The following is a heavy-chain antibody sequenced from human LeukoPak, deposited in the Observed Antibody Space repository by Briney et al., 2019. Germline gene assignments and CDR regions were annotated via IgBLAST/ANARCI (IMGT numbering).Heavy chain of an antibody. Sequence: GGSLRLSCAASGFTFDNYAMSWVRQAPGKGLEWVSAISNSRGSTYYTDSVKGRFTISRDNAKDSVYLQMNSLRAEDSATYYCVREGFYFFDFWGQGTLVTVSS. V-gene: IGHV3-23*01. J-gene: IGHJ4*01. CDR2: ISNSRGST. CDR3: VREGFYFFDF. CDR1: GFTFDNYA.